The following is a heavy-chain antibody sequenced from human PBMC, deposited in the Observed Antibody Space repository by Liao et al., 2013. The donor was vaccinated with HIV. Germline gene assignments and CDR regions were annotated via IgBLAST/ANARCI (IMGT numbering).Heavy chain of an antibody. CDR2: GYFNGNT. CDR1: VGSIGTYY. V-gene: IGHV4-59*01. J-gene: IGHJ4*02. CDR3: ARGLRFLEWLDLYYFDY. D-gene: IGHD3-3*01. Sequence: QVQLQESGPGLVKPSETLSLTCSVSVGSIGTYYWSWIRQPPGKGLEWIAYGYFNGNTIANPSFKSRVAISVDSSKNQFSLKLTSVTTADTAVYYCARGLRFLEWLDLYYFDYWGQGTLVTVSS.